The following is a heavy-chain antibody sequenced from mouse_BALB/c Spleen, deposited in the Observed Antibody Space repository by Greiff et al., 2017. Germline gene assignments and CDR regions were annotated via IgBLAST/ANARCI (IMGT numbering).Heavy chain of an antibody. V-gene: IGHV5-4*02. Sequence: EVKLVESGGGLVKPGGSLKLSCAASGFTFSDYYMYWVRQTPEKRLEWVATISDGGSYTYYPDSVKGRFTISRDNAKNNLYLQMSSLKSEDTAMYYCARGGYYGSSYGDYWGQGTTLTVSS. J-gene: IGHJ2*01. D-gene: IGHD1-1*01. CDR1: GFTFSDYY. CDR2: ISDGGSYT. CDR3: ARGGYYGSSYGDY.